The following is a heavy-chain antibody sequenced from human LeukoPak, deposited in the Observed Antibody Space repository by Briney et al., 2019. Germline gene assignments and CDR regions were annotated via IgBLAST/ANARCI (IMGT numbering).Heavy chain of an antibody. Sequence: HTGGSLRLSCAASGFTFSSYWMNWARQAPGKGLEWVASINHNGNVNYYVDSVKGRFTISRDNAKSSLYLQMSSLRAEDTAVYFCARGGGLDVWGQGATVTVSS. CDR2: INHNGNVN. D-gene: IGHD3-16*01. V-gene: IGHV3-7*03. J-gene: IGHJ6*02. CDR1: GFTFSSYW. CDR3: ARGGGLDV.